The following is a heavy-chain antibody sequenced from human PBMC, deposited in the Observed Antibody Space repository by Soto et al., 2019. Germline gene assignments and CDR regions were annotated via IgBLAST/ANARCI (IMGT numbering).Heavy chain of an antibody. CDR1: GGSVSSNSYS. CDR2: IYSSENT. J-gene: IGHJ6*02. Sequence: SETLSLTCTVSGGSVSSNSYSWGWIRQSPGKGLEWIGTIYSSENTYYNPSLLSRVTISVDTSKNEFSLRLSSVTAADTAFYYCARPNGYCVSTNCHGYYGMDVWGQGTTVT. D-gene: IGHD2-2*03. CDR3: ARPNGYCVSTNCHGYYGMDV. V-gene: IGHV4-39*01.